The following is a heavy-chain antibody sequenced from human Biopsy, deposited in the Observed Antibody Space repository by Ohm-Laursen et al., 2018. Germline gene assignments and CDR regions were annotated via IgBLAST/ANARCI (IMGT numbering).Heavy chain of an antibody. CDR2: IYYSVIT. CDR3: ARDSGILNYGNFKYYHYYGMDV. Sequence: TLSLTCTVSGDSVTKYYWSWIRQPPGKGLEWIGHIYYSVITNYNPSLQSRVSISVDTSRNQVSLTLSSVTAADTAVYYCARDSGILNYGNFKYYHYYGMDVWGQGTKVTVSS. CDR1: GDSVTKYY. V-gene: IGHV4-59*02. J-gene: IGHJ6*02. D-gene: IGHD4-11*01.